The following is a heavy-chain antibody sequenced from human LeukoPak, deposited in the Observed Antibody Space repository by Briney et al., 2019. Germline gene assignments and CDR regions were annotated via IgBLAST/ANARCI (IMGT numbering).Heavy chain of an antibody. CDR3: STLRLDYGGDSDYYYGMDV. Sequence: PGGSLRLSCAASGFNFVYAWMSWVRQAPGKGLEWVGRINWKSDGGTIDYAAPVKGRFAISRDDSRNTLYLQMNSLKTEDTAVYHRSTLRLDYGGDSDYYYGMDVWGQGTTVTVS. CDR2: INWKSDGGTI. CDR1: GFNFVYAW. D-gene: IGHD4-23*01. V-gene: IGHV3-15*01. J-gene: IGHJ6*02.